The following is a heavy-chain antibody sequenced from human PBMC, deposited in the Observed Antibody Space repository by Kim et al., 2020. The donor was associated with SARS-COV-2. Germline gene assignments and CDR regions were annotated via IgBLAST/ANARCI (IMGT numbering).Heavy chain of an antibody. D-gene: IGHD6-19*01. CDR3: ARAYSSGWAYFDY. J-gene: IGHJ4*02. V-gene: IGHV3-21*01. Sequence: YADSGKGRLTIPRDNAKNSLYLQMNSLRAEDTAVYYCARAYSSGWAYFDYWGQGTLVTVSS.